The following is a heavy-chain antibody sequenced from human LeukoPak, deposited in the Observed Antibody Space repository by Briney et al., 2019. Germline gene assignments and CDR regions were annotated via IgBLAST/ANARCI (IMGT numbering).Heavy chain of an antibody. CDR2: INWNGGST. CDR3: ARDQCSGGSCYTSWYFDY. J-gene: IGHJ4*02. V-gene: IGHV3-20*04. CDR1: GFTFSNYW. D-gene: IGHD2-15*01. Sequence: GGSLRLSCAASGFTFSNYWMHWVRQAPGKGLEWVSGINWNGGSTGYADSVKGRFTISRDNAKNSLYLQMNSLRAEDTALYYCARDQCSGGSCYTSWYFDYWGQGTLVTVSS.